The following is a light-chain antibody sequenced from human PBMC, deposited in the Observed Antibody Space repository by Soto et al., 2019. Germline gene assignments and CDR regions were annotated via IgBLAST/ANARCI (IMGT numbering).Light chain of an antibody. Sequence: ENVLTQSPGTLSLSPGERATLSCRASQTVSTKYVAWYQQTPGQAPRLLIYGTSSRSTGIPDRFSGSGSGTDVMLTISSLEPEDFAFYYCQQYGTSPGVTFGPGTKLDIK. V-gene: IGKV3-20*01. CDR3: QQYGTSPGVT. CDR2: GTS. CDR1: QTVSTKY. J-gene: IGKJ3*01.